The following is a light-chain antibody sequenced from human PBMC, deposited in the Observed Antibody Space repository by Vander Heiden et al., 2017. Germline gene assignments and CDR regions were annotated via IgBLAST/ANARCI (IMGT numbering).Light chain of an antibody. J-gene: IGLJ3*02. CDR3: QVWDSSTDHWV. V-gene: IGLV3-21*02. Sequence: SYALTQPPSVSVAPGQTASITCGGNNIGSKSVHWYQQKPGQAPVVVVYNDSDRPSGIPERLSGSNSGNTATLTISRVEAGDEADYYCQVWDSSTDHWVFGGGTKLTVL. CDR2: NDS. CDR1: NIGSKS.